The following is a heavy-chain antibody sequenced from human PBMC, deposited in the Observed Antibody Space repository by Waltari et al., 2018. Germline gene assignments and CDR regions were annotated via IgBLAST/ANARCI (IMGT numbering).Heavy chain of an antibody. CDR1: GGSISSGSYY. V-gene: IGHV4-61*09. D-gene: IGHD3-22*01. J-gene: IGHJ4*02. CDR3: ARTRYDSSGYWDY. Sequence: QVQLQESGPGLVKPSQTLSLTCTVSGGSISSGSYYWSWIRQPAGKGLEWIGYIYTSGSTNYNPSLKSRVTISVDTSKNQFSLKLSSVTAADTAVYYCARTRYDSSGYWDYWGQGTLVTVSS. CDR2: IYTSGST.